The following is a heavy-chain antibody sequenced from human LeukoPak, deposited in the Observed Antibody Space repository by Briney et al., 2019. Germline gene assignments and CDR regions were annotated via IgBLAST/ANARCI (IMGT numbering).Heavy chain of an antibody. CDR2: INPSGGST. D-gene: IGHD6-19*01. CDR1: GGTFSSYA. CDR3: ARDLYSSGRYYFDY. V-gene: IGHV1-46*01. J-gene: IGHJ4*02. Sequence: ASVKVSCKASGGTFSSYAISWVRQAPGQGLEWMGIINPSGGSTSYAQKFQGRVTMTRDTSTSTVYMELSSLRSEDTAVYYCARDLYSSGRYYFDYWGQGTLVTVSS.